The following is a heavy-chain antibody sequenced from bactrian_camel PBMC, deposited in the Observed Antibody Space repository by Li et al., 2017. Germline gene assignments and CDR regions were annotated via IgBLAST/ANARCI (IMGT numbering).Heavy chain of an antibody. CDR3: AVVRGSCSTPTDYFY. V-gene: IGHV3S1*01. CDR1: SNYDSESAC. J-gene: IGHJ4*01. D-gene: IGHD3*01. Sequence: HVQLVESGGGSVQAGGSLRLSCEVSSNYDSESACMGWFRQAPGKEREGIASIFPLGGDGAHYADSVKGRFAISHDAAKNALYLQMNMLQAVDTAMYYCAVVRGSCSTPTDYFYRGQGTQVTVS. CDR2: IFPLGGDGA.